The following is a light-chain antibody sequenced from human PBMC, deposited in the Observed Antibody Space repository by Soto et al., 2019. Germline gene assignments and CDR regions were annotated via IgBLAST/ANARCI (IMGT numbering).Light chain of an antibody. CDR1: KNLLTY. J-gene: IGKJ2*01. V-gene: IGKV1-5*01. CDR2: DAS. CDR3: QQYTSDLYT. Sequence: DIQLTQFPSTLSASVGGTVTITCRASKNLLTYLAWYQQKPGRAPKLLIHDASTLEDGVPSRFSGSGSGTEFSLTISSLQPEDFAMYNCQQYTSDLYTFGQGTKLQ.